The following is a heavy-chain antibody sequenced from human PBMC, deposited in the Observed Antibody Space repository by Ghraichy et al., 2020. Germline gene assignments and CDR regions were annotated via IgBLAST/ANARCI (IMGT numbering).Heavy chain of an antibody. CDR1: GGSFSGYY. V-gene: IGHV4-34*01. Sequence: SETLSLTCAVYGGSFSGYYWSWIRQPPGKGLEWIGEINHSGSTNYNPSLKSRVTISVDTSKNQFSLKLSPVTAADTAVYYCARGIAAAANEGFDYWGQGTLVTVSS. J-gene: IGHJ4*02. CDR3: ARGIAAAANEGFDY. CDR2: INHSGST. D-gene: IGHD6-13*01.